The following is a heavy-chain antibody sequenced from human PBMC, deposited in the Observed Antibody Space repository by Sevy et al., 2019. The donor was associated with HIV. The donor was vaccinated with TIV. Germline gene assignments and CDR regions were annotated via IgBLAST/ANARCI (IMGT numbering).Heavy chain of an antibody. J-gene: IGHJ6*02. V-gene: IGHV3-30*02. CDR2: IRYDGSNK. Sequence: GGSLRLSCAASGFTFSSYGMHWVRQAPGKGLEWVAFIRYDGSNKYYADSVKGRFTISRDNSKNTLYLQMNSLRAGDTAVYYCATALMVQGPEDYYYYGMDVWGQGTTVTVSS. CDR1: GFTFSSYG. CDR3: ATALMVQGPEDYYYYGMDV. D-gene: IGHD3-10*01.